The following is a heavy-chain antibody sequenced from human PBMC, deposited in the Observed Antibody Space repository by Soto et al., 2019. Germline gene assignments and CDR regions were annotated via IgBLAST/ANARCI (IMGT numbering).Heavy chain of an antibody. CDR2: ISAYNGNT. Sequence: QVQLVQSGAEVKKPGASVKVSCKASGYTFTSYGISWVRQAPGQGLEWMGWISAYNGNTNYAQKLQGRVTMTTDTDTSTANMELRSLRSDDTAVYYCARGVTVPAALGWRWFDPRGQGTLVTVSS. CDR1: GYTFTSYG. D-gene: IGHD2-2*01. V-gene: IGHV1-18*01. J-gene: IGHJ5*02. CDR3: ARGVTVPAALGWRWFDP.